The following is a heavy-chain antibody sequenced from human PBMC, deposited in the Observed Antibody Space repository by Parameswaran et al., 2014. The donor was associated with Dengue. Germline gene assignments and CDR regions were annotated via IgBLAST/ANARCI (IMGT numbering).Heavy chain of an antibody. CDR3: ARHYPYCSGGSCSSGYYYYYGMDV. Sequence: PGKGLEWIGYIYYSGSTYYNPSLKSRVTISVDTSKNQFSLKLSSVTAADTAVYYCARHYPYCSGGSCSSGYYYYYGMDVWGQGTTVTVSS. CDR2: IYYSGST. D-gene: IGHD2-15*01. V-gene: IGHV4-30-4*01. J-gene: IGHJ6*02.